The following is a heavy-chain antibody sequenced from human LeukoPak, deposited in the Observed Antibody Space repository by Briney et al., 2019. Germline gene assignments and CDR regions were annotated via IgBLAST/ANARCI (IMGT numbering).Heavy chain of an antibody. CDR1: GFTVSNNY. V-gene: IGHV3-53*01. Sequence: GGSLRLSCAASGFTVSNNYMSWVRQAPGKGLEWVSVIYSGGSTYYADSVKGRFTISRDNSKNTLYLQMNSLRAEDTAVYYCARGYEEGCSSTSCYTNDNWGQGTLVTVSS. J-gene: IGHJ4*02. CDR2: IYSGGST. D-gene: IGHD2-2*02. CDR3: ARGYEEGCSSTSCYTNDN.